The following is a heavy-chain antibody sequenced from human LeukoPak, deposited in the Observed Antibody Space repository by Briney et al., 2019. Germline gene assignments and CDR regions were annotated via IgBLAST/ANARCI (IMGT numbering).Heavy chain of an antibody. D-gene: IGHD5-18*01. J-gene: IGHJ4*02. Sequence: RAGGSLRLSCAASGFTFSNVWMSWVRQVPGKGLEWVGRIKSKSHGIAAEFTAPVRGRFTISRDDARNTLYLQMNSLKTEDTAVYYCTTEWIQLFDFWGQGTLVTVP. CDR2: IKSKSHGIAA. CDR3: TTEWIQLFDF. CDR1: GFTFSNVW. V-gene: IGHV3-15*01.